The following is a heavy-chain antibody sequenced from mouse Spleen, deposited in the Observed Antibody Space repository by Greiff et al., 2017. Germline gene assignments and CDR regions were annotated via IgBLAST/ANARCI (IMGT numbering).Heavy chain of an antibody. D-gene: IGHD2-5*01. CDR2: IDPNSGGT. V-gene: IGHV1-72*01. CDR1: GYTFTSYW. Sequence: VQLQQPGAELVKPGASVKLSCKASGYTFTSYWMHWVKQRPGRGLEWIGRIDPNSGGTKYNEKFKSKATLTVDKPSSTAYMQLSSLTSEDSAVYYCARRAYYSNYEFAYWGQGTLVTVSA. J-gene: IGHJ3*01. CDR3: ARRAYYSNYEFAY.